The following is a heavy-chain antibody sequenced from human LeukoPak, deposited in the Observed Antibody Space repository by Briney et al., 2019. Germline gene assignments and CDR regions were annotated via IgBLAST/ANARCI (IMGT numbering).Heavy chain of an antibody. CDR2: INHSGST. Sequence: KTSETLSLTCAVYGGSFSAYYWSWIRQPPGKGLEWIGEINHSGSTNYNPSLKSRVTISVDTSKNQFSLKLSSVTAADTAVYYCARHGLSIVTPGRWFDPWGQGTLVIVSS. D-gene: IGHD4-11*01. V-gene: IGHV4-34*01. CDR1: GGSFSAYY. J-gene: IGHJ5*02. CDR3: ARHGLSIVTPGRWFDP.